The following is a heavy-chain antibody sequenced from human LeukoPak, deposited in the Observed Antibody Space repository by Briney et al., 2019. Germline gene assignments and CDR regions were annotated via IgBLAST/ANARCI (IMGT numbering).Heavy chain of an antibody. CDR2: INHSGST. D-gene: IGHD4-17*01. J-gene: IGHJ4*02. CDR3: AREPFTPYGDYDPSYFDY. CDR1: GGSLSGYY. Sequence: ASETLSLACAVYGGSLSGYYWSWIRQPPGKGLEWIGEINHSGSTNYNPSLKSRVTISVDTSKNQFSLKLSSVTAADTAVYYCAREPFTPYGDYDPSYFDYWGQGTLVTVSS. V-gene: IGHV4-34*01.